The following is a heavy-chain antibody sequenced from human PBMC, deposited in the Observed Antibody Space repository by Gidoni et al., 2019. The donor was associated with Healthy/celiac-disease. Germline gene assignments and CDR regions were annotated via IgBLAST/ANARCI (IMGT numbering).Heavy chain of an antibody. CDR3: ARALSIAAAGSWFDP. CDR1: GGSFSGYS. CDR2: INHSGST. D-gene: IGHD6-13*01. J-gene: IGHJ5*02. V-gene: IGHV4-34*01. Sequence: QVQLPHCGAGLLKPSEPLSLPCAVYGGSFSGYSWSWTRQTPGKGLEWIGEINHSGSTNYNPSLKSRVTISVDTSKNQFSLKLSSVTAADTAVYYCARALSIAAAGSWFDPWGQGTLVTVS.